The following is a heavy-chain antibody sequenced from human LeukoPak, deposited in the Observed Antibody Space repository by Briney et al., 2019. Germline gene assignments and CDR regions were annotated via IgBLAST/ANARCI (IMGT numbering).Heavy chain of an antibody. CDR2: ISGGGGST. V-gene: IGHV3-23*01. CDR3: ARDRFSGSYHPRGIDY. Sequence: GGSLRLSCAASGFTFSSVAMNWVRQAPGKGLEWVSGISGGGGSTYYADSVRGRFTISRDNSKNTLSLQMNSLRAEDTAIYYCARDRFSGSYHPRGIDYWGQGTLVTVSS. CDR1: GFTFSSVA. D-gene: IGHD1-26*01. J-gene: IGHJ4*02.